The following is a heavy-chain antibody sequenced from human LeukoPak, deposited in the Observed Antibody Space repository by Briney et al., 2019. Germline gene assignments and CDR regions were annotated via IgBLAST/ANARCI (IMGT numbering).Heavy chain of an antibody. Sequence: SVKVSFKASGGTFSSYAISWVRQAPGQGLEWMGRIIPILGIANYAQKFQGRVTITAVKSTSTAYMELSSLRSEDTAVYYCARAQNDYGDYNYAFDIWGQGTMVTVSS. J-gene: IGHJ3*02. CDR2: IIPILGIA. CDR3: ARAQNDYGDYNYAFDI. V-gene: IGHV1-69*04. CDR1: GGTFSSYA. D-gene: IGHD4-17*01.